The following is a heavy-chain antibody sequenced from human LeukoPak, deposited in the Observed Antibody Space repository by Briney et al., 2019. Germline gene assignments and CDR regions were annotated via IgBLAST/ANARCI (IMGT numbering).Heavy chain of an antibody. Sequence: SVKVSCKASGGTFSSYEISWVRQAPGQGLEWMGGIIPMFGTAKYAQKFQGRVTITADKSTSTAYMELSSLRSEDTAVYYCARVPIVGATIGWFDPWGQGTLVTVSS. CDR2: IIPMFGTA. CDR1: GGTFSSYE. CDR3: ARVPIVGATIGWFDP. J-gene: IGHJ5*02. V-gene: IGHV1-69*06. D-gene: IGHD1-26*01.